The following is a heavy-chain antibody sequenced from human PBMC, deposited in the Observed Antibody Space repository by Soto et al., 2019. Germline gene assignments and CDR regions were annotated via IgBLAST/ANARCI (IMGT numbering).Heavy chain of an antibody. J-gene: IGHJ6*03. CDR3: AISGYSGYDSRLGHYGRKNYYYYYYMDV. CDR2: IWYDGSNK. CDR1: GFTFSSYG. D-gene: IGHD5-12*01. Sequence: GGSLRLSCAASGFTFSSYGMHWVRQAPGKGLEWVAVIWYDGSNKYYADSVKGRFTISRDNSKNTLYLQMNSLRAEDTAVYYCAISGYSGYDSRLGHYGRKNYYYYYYMDVWGKGTTVTVSS. V-gene: IGHV3-33*01.